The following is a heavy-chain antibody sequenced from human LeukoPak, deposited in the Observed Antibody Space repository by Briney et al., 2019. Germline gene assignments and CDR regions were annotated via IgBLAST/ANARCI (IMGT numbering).Heavy chain of an antibody. J-gene: IGHJ4*02. CDR2: IKPDGSEK. CDR1: GFTFSTYW. D-gene: IGHD4-17*01. Sequence: GGSLRLSCAASGFTFSTYWMTWVRQAPGKGLEWIANIKPDGSEKYYVDSVKGRFTISRDNAKNSLYLQLNSLRAEDTAMYYCARDDYGDYFFDFWGPGTLVTVSS. V-gene: IGHV3-7*01. CDR3: ARDDYGDYFFDF.